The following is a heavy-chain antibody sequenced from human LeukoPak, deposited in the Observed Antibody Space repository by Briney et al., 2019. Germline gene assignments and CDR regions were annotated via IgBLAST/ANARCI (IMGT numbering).Heavy chain of an antibody. Sequence: GGSLRLSCAASGFTFSTYGMSWVRQAPGKGLEWLSALSGSGDRTYYADSVKGRFTISRDNSKNTLYLQMNSLRAEDTAVYSCAKDRVGALLYFDSWGQGTLVTVSS. D-gene: IGHD1-26*01. CDR2: LSGSGDRT. CDR3: AKDRVGALLYFDS. J-gene: IGHJ4*02. V-gene: IGHV3-23*01. CDR1: GFTFSTYG.